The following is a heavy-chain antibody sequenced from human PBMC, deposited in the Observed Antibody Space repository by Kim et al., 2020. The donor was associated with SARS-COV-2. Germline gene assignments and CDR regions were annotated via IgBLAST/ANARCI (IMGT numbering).Heavy chain of an antibody. CDR2: IYYSGRT. CDR1: GDSINTRHYY. CDR3: ARHVQRPTFIGVVGLDV. J-gene: IGHJ6*01. V-gene: IGHV4-39*01. D-gene: IGHD2-15*01. Sequence: SETLSLTCTVSGDSINTRHYYWTWIRQSPGMGLEWIGSIYYSGRTDYNPSLKSRVTISVDTSKNQFSLKIKSVTAADTTVYYCARHVQRPTFIGVVGLDVWGQVTTVTVYS.